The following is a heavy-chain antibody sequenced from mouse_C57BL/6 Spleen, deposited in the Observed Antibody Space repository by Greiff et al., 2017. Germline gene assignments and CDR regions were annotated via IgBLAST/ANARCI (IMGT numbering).Heavy chain of an antibody. CDR1: GFTFSDYG. CDR3: ARGSYWYFDV. CDR2: ISSGSSTI. Sequence: DVMLVESGGGLVKPGGSLKLSCAASGFTFSDYGMHWVRQAPEKGLEWVAYISSGSSTIYYADTVKGRFTISRDNAKNTLFLQMTSLRSEDTAMDYCARGSYWYFDVWGTGTTVTVSS. J-gene: IGHJ1*03. V-gene: IGHV5-17*01. D-gene: IGHD1-1*01.